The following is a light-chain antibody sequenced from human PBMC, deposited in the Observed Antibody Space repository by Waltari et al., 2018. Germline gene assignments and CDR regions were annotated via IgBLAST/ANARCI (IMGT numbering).Light chain of an antibody. Sequence: IALTQSPATLSLSPGERATLSCRASQSVSRNLAWYQQRPGQAPRLLFYDASNRATGVPPRFRASGSGTDFTLTISSLEPEDFALYYCYTSRTFGQGTKLEIK. CDR3: YTSRT. CDR1: QSVSRN. CDR2: DAS. V-gene: IGKV3-11*01. J-gene: IGKJ2*02.